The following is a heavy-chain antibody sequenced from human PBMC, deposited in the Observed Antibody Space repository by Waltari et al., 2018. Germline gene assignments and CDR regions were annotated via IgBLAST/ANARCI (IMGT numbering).Heavy chain of an antibody. CDR3: ARLGLSEGAIGIKSTVTNFDY. V-gene: IGHV4-39*01. J-gene: IGHJ4*02. CDR1: GGSISSSSYY. D-gene: IGHD4-17*01. CDR2: IYYSGST. Sequence: QLQLQESGPGLVKPSETLSLTCTVPGGSISSSSYYWGWIRPPPGQGLEWIGSIYYSGSTYYNPSLKSRVTISVDTSKNQFSLKLSSVTVADTAVYYCARLGLSEGAIGIKSTVTNFDYWGQGTLVTVSS.